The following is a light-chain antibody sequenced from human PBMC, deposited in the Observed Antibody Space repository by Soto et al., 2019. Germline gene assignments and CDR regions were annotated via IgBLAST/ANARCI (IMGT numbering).Light chain of an antibody. CDR2: DTY. CDR1: QSVNGQ. Sequence: EIVLTQSPATLSLSPGETATLSCRASQSVNGQLVWYRQRPGQAPRLLIWDTYNRATGIPARISGSGSGTDYTLTITGLEHEDFAVYYCQHRNSWPLTFGGGTKVEV. V-gene: IGKV3-11*01. J-gene: IGKJ4*01. CDR3: QHRNSWPLT.